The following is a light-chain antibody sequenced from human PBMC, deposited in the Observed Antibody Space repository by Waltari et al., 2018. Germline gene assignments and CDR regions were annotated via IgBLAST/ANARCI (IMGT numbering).Light chain of an antibody. V-gene: IGKV1-5*03. J-gene: IGKJ1*01. CDR1: RNIDTS. CDR3: QQYNTHNT. CDR2: KAS. Sequence: DLQMTQSPSILSASVGDRVTLTCRASRNIDTSLAWYQQKPGKAPKMLIYKASNLENGVPSRFSGSGSGTEFTLTISSLQPDDFATYYCQQYNTHNTFGQGTKVDI.